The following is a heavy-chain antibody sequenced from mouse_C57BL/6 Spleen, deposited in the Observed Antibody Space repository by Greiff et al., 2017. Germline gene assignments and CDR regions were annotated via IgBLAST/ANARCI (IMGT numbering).Heavy chain of an antibody. V-gene: IGHV1-82*01. CDR3: ARWTDDYDDYAMDY. D-gene: IGHD2-4*01. J-gene: IGHJ4*01. CDR1: GYAFSSSW. CDR2: IYPGDGDT. Sequence: QVQLQQSGPELVKPGASVKISCKASGYAFSSSWMNWVKQRPGKGLEWIGRIYPGDGDTNYNGKFKGKATLTADKSSSTAYMQLSSLTSEDSAVYFCARWTDDYDDYAMDYWGQGTSVTVSS.